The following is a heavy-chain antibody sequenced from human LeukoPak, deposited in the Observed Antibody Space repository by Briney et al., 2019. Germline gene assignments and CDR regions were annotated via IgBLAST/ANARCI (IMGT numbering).Heavy chain of an antibody. V-gene: IGHV1-69*04. CDR3: ARGSSTSPYGMDV. J-gene: IGHJ6*02. CDR1: GGTFSSYA. D-gene: IGHD2-2*01. CDR2: IIPILGIA. Sequence: SVTVSCKASGGTFSSYAISWVRQAPGQGLEWMGRIIPILGIANYAQKFQGRVTITADKSTSTAYMELSSLRSEDTAVYYCARGSSTSPYGMDVWGQGTTVTVSS.